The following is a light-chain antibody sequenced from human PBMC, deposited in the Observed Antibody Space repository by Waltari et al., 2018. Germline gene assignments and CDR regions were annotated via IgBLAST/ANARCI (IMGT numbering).Light chain of an antibody. CDR3: SSYTSYSVV. V-gene: IGLV2-14*01. Sequence: QSALTHPPSVYGSPAQSIPVSCPAVSRDIGGCNYVSWYQQHPGKAPKLMIYDVSNPPSGVSNRFSGSKSGNTASLTISGLQAEDEADYCCSSYTSYSVVFGGGTKLTVL. CDR2: DVS. CDR1: SRDIGGCNY. J-gene: IGLJ2*01.